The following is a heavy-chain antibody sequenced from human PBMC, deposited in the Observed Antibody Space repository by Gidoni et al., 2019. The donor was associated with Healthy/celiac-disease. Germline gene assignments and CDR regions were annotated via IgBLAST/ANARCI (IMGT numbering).Heavy chain of an antibody. D-gene: IGHD6-13*01. Sequence: QVQLVQSGAEVKKPGASVKVSCKASGYTFTSYGISWVRQAPGQGLEWMGWISAYNGNTNYAQKLQGRVTMTTDTSTSTAYMELRSLRSDDTAVYYCARDFLTLYSSSWYDAFDIWGQGTMVTVSS. CDR1: GYTFTSYG. CDR3: ARDFLTLYSSSWYDAFDI. J-gene: IGHJ3*02. CDR2: ISAYNGNT. V-gene: IGHV1-18*01.